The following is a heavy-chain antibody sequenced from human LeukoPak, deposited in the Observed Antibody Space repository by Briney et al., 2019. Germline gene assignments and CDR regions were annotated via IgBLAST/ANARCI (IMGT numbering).Heavy chain of an antibody. D-gene: IGHD1-26*01. Sequence: SETLSLTCSVSGGSLSSYSWSWIRQPPGKGLEWIGRIYASGATIYNPSLQSRISISVDTSNNHFSLHLTSVTAADTAVYYCARRILEARQSSAPNWSEPWGREPLVPVSS. CDR3: ARRILEARQSSAPNWSEP. CDR1: GGSLSSYS. V-gene: IGHV4-4*07. J-gene: IGHJ5*02. CDR2: IYASGAT.